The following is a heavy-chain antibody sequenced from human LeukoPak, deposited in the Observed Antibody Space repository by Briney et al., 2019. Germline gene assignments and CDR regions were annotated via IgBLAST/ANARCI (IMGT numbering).Heavy chain of an antibody. CDR2: IYTSGST. CDR3: ARDTWRRDWFDP. J-gene: IGHJ5*02. Sequence: SETLSLTCTASGGSISSYYWSWIRQPAGKGLEWIGRIYTSGSTNYNPSLKSRVTMSVDTSKNQFSLKLSSVTAADTAVYYCARDTWRRDWFDPWGQGTLVTVSS. CDR1: GGSISSYY. V-gene: IGHV4-4*07. D-gene: IGHD2/OR15-2a*01.